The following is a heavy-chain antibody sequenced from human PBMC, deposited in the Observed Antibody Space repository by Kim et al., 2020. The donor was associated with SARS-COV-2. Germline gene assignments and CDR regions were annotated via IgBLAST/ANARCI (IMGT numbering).Heavy chain of an antibody. J-gene: IGHJ4*02. CDR1: GFTFSSYA. V-gene: IGHV3-23*01. Sequence: GGSLRLSCAASGFTFSSYAMSWVRQAPGKGLEWVSAISGSGGSTYYADSVKGRFTISRDNSKNTLYLQINSLRAEETAVYYCAKVTPAPSNYGDYHFDYWGQGTLVTVSS. CDR3: AKVTPAPSNYGDYHFDY. CDR2: ISGSGGST. D-gene: IGHD4-17*01.